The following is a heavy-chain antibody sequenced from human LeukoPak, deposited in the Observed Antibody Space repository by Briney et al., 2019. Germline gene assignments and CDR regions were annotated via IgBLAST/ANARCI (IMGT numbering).Heavy chain of an antibody. J-gene: IGHJ4*02. Sequence: ASVKASCKASGYTFTSYYMHWVRQAPGQGLEWMGIINPSGGSTSYAQKFQGRVTMTRDMSTSTVYMELSSLRSEDTAVYYCARGYSSTHPPDYWGQGTLVTVSS. CDR2: INPSGGST. V-gene: IGHV1-46*01. CDR1: GYTFTSYY. CDR3: ARGYSSTHPPDY. D-gene: IGHD6-13*01.